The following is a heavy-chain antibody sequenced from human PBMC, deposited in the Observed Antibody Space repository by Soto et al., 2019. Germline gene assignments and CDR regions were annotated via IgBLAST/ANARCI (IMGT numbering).Heavy chain of an antibody. D-gene: IGHD6-13*01. V-gene: IGHV5-51*01. CDR1: GYSLASYW. J-gene: IGHJ4*02. CDR2: VYPGDSDT. CDR3: TRRAGYIDY. Sequence: GESLKISCKASGYSLASYWIGWVRQRPGKGLEWMGIVYPGDSDTRYNPSFRGQVTISVDRSTSTAYLQWSSLKASDTAMYYCTRRAGYIDYWGQGTLVTVSS.